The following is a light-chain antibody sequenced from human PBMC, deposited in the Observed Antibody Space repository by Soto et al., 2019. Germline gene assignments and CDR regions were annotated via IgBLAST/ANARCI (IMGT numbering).Light chain of an antibody. CDR1: QSVSSSY. Sequence: EIVLTQSPGTLSLSPGERATLSCRASQSVSSSYLAWYQQKPGQAPRLLIYGESSRATGIPDRFSGSGSGTDFTLTISRLEPEDFAVYYCQQYGSSPWTFGQGTKEEIK. V-gene: IGKV3-20*01. CDR3: QQYGSSPWT. CDR2: GES. J-gene: IGKJ1*01.